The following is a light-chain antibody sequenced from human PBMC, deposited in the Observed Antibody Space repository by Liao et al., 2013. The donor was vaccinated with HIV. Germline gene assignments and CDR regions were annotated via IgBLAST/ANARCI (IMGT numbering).Light chain of an antibody. CDR2: QDN. CDR1: KLGDKY. CDR3: QAWDRNTAI. V-gene: IGLV3-1*01. J-gene: IGLJ2*01. Sequence: SYELTQAPSVSVSPGQTATITCSGDKLGDKYVCWYQQKPGQSPLLVIYQDNKRPPGIPERFSGSNSGNTATLTISGTQPTDEADYYCQAWDRNTAIFGGGTKLTVL.